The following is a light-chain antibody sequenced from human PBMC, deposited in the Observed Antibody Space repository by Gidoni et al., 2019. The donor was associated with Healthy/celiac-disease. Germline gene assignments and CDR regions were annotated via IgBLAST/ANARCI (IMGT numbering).Light chain of an antibody. CDR1: QGISSY. J-gene: IGKJ4*01. CDR3: RQYYSTPLT. Sequence: ALRMTQSPFSLSASVGDRVTITCWASQGISSYLTWHHQKPAKAPKHFFYYASSLQSGVPSRLGGSRYGSDYTLTSCSLQPEDFATYYCRQYYSTPLTFGGXTKVEIK. V-gene: IGKV1D-43*01. CDR2: YAS.